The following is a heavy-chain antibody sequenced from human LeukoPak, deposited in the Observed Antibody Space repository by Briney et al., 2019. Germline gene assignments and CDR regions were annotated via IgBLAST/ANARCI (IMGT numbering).Heavy chain of an antibody. CDR3: ARHRVAVAGTAAFDI. J-gene: IGHJ3*02. D-gene: IGHD6-19*01. Sequence: WESLKISCKGSGYSFTSYWIGWVRQMPGKGLEWMGIIYPGDSDTRYSPSFQGQVTTSADKSISTAYLQWSSLKASDTAMYYCARHRVAVAGTAAFDIWGQGTMVTVSS. V-gene: IGHV5-51*01. CDR1: GYSFTSYW. CDR2: IYPGDSDT.